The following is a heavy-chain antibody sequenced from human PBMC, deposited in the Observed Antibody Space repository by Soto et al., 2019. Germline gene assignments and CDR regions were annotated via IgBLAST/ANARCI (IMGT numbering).Heavy chain of an antibody. Sequence: EVQLVESGGGLVQPGGSLRLSCAASGFTFSSYDMHWVRQATGKGLEWVSAIGTAGDTYYPGSVKGRFTISRENANNSLYLQMNSLRAEDTAVYYCARDGYNFAFDYWGQGTLVTVSS. CDR1: GFTFSSYD. CDR2: IGTAGDT. CDR3: ARDGYNFAFDY. V-gene: IGHV3-13*01. D-gene: IGHD5-12*01. J-gene: IGHJ4*02.